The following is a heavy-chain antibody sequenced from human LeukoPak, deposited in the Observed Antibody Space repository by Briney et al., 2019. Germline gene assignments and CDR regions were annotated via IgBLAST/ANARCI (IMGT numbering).Heavy chain of an antibody. V-gene: IGHV4-59*08. CDR1: GSMYNYY. J-gene: IGHJ4*02. CDR2: IHYNGNT. CDR3: ARHISSGGTYAHF. Sequence: SETLSLTCTVSGSMYNYYWSWIRQPPGKGLEWIGYIHYNGNTNYNPSLESRVTMSLDTSENQVSLKLTSVTAADTAVYYCARHISSGGTYAHFWGQGTLVTVSS. D-gene: IGHD1-26*01.